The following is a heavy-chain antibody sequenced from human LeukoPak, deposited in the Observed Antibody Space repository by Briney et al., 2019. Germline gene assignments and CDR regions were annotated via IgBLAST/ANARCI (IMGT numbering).Heavy chain of an antibody. CDR3: ARNYNDTPGEFATHWYFDL. D-gene: IGHD3-22*01. CDR1: GGSMNSYY. CDR2: IYYLGST. J-gene: IGHJ2*01. V-gene: IGHV4-59*01. Sequence: PSETLSLTCTVSGGSMNSYYWSWVRQPPGKGLEWIAYIYYLGSTSYSPPLRGRGSISVDTSKNQFSLNLNSVTAADTAIYYCARNYNDTPGEFATHWYFDLWGRGTLVTVSS.